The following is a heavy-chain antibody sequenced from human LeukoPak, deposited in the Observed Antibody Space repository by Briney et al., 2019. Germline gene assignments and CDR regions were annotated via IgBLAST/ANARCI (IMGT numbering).Heavy chain of an antibody. V-gene: IGHV4-59*01. CDR1: GGSISSYY. Sequence: SETPSLTCTVSGGSISSYYWSWIRQPPGKGLEWIGYIYYSGSTNYNPSLKSRVTISVDTSKNQFSLKLSSVTAADTAVYYCARVSPNANYYDSLDAFDIWGQGTMVTVSS. CDR2: IYYSGST. D-gene: IGHD3-22*01. CDR3: ARVSPNANYYDSLDAFDI. J-gene: IGHJ3*02.